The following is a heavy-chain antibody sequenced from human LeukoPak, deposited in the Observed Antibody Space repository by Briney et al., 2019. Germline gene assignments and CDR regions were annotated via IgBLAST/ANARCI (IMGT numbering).Heavy chain of an antibody. CDR1: GFTFSSYA. D-gene: IGHD1-26*01. V-gene: IGHV3-30*01. CDR3: AFSRELRYRDAFDI. J-gene: IGHJ3*02. CDR2: ISYDGSNK. Sequence: GRSLRLSCAASGFTFSSYAMHWVRQAPGKGLEWVAVISYDGSNKYYADSVKGRFTISRDNSKNTLYLQMNSLRAEDTAVYYCAFSRELRYRDAFDIWGQGTMATVSS.